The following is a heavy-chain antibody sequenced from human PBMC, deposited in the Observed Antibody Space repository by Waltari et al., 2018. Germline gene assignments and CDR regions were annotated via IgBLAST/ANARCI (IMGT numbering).Heavy chain of an antibody. Sequence: VQLVESGGGLIQSGGSLILSCAASGFTFSCTSMAWVRQAPGKGLELVAISNSHGTESYEEYVKGGLTISRDNSKNKMFLKLSSGRGDERAMYYCTTRVAISGVRGMPDHWGQGTLVTVSS. CDR1: GFTFSCTS. CDR2: SNSHGTE. J-gene: IGHJ5*02. D-gene: IGHD2-15*01. V-gene: IGHV3-53*01. CDR3: TTRVAISGVRGMPDH.